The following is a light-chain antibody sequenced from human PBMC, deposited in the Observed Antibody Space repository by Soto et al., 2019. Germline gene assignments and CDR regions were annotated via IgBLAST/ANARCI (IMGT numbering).Light chain of an antibody. Sequence: EIVMTQSPATLSLSPGERATLSCRASQSVSSNLAGYQQKPGQAPPLLIYGAATSATGIPARFSGGGAGTEFTLPISSLQSQDFAVYYCQQYNSWPPVTFGGGTKVEIK. V-gene: IGKV3-15*01. J-gene: IGKJ4*01. CDR3: QQYNSWPPVT. CDR2: GAA. CDR1: QSVSSN.